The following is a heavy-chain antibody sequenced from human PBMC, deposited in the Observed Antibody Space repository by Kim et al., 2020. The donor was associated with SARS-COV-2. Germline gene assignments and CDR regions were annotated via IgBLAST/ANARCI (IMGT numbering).Heavy chain of an antibody. Sequence: GGSLRLSCAASGFTFNNYWMHWVRQAPGKGLVWVSRIKSDGSSTNYADSVKGRFTISRDNARNTLYLQMNSLRSEDTALYYCARGIFSHYGVDVWGQGTTVTVSS. CDR2: IKSDGSST. CDR3: ARGIFSHYGVDV. CDR1: GFTFNNYW. J-gene: IGHJ6*02. V-gene: IGHV3-74*01.